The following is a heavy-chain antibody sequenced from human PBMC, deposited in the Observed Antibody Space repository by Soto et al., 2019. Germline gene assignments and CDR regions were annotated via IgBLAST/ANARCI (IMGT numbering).Heavy chain of an antibody. J-gene: IGHJ4*02. D-gene: IGHD1-1*01. Sequence: GGSLRLSCAASGFTFSSYGMHWVRQAPGKGLEWVTFIWYDGSNQYYADSVKGRFTTSRDKSKNTLYLQMNSLRAEDTAVYYCARDRNERYFDWWGQGTRVTVSS. CDR2: IWYDGSNQ. CDR3: ARDRNERYFDW. V-gene: IGHV3-33*01. CDR1: GFTFSSYG.